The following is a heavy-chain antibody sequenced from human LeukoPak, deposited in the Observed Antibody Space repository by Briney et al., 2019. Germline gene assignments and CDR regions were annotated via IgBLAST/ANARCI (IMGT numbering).Heavy chain of an antibody. CDR1: GYSFTDYY. V-gene: IGHV1-2*02. Sequence: ASVKVSCKASGYSFTDYYMHWVRQAPGQGPEWMAWINPNSGGTNYAQKFQGRVIMTRDTSISTAYMEVSRMRADDTAVYYCAGKAGYYDSSGYQAGFDYWGQGTLVTVSS. J-gene: IGHJ4*02. CDR2: INPNSGGT. D-gene: IGHD3-22*01. CDR3: AGKAGYYDSSGYQAGFDY.